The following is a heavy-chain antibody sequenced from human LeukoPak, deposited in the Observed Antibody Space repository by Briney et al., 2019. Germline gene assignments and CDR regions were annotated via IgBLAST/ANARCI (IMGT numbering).Heavy chain of an antibody. Sequence: PGGSLRLSCAASGFIFSNYGMHWVRQAPGKGLEWVAVIWHDGSNKYYADSVKGRFTISRDNSKNTLYLQINNLRPEDTAVYFCTKDANTYYDFWSGYPHYYFGMDVWGQGTTVIVSS. CDR1: GFIFSNYG. V-gene: IGHV3-30*02. CDR2: IWHDGSNK. D-gene: IGHD3-3*01. CDR3: TKDANTYYDFWSGYPHYYFGMDV. J-gene: IGHJ6*02.